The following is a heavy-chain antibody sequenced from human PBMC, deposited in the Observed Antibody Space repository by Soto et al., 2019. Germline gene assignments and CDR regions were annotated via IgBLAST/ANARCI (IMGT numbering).Heavy chain of an antibody. V-gene: IGHV1-3*01. CDR2: INAGNGNT. CDR3: ARSPRAKGAYYYYMDV. CDR1: GYTFTSYA. J-gene: IGHJ6*03. Sequence: ASVKVSCKASGYTFTSYAMHWVRQAPGQRLEWMGWINAGNGNTKYSQKFQGRVTITRDTSASTAYMELSSLRSEDTAVYYCARSPRAKGAYYYYMDVWGKGTTVTVSS.